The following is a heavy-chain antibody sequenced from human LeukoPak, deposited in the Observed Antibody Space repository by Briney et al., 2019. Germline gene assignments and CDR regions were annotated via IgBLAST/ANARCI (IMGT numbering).Heavy chain of an antibody. CDR3: ARLGAADYVWGSYRAPFDY. Sequence: GESLKISCKGSGYSFTSYWISWVRQMPGKGLEWMGRIDPSDSYTNYSPSFQGHVTISADKSISTAYLQRSSLKASDTAMYYCARLGAADYVWGSYRAPFDYWGQGTLVTVSS. D-gene: IGHD3-16*02. CDR2: IDPSDSYT. J-gene: IGHJ4*02. V-gene: IGHV5-10-1*01. CDR1: GYSFTSYW.